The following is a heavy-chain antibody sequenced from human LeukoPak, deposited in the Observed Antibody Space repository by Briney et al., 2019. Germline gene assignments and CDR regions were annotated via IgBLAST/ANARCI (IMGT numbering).Heavy chain of an antibody. CDR1: GFTFSSTD. D-gene: IGHD3-22*01. V-gene: IGHV3-13*04. J-gene: IGHJ3*02. CDR2: IGTAGDT. Sequence: GGSVRLSCAASGFTFSSTDMHWGRQATGKGLEWVSAIGTAGDTYYPDSVKGRFTISRENAKNSLYLHMDSLRAGDTAVYYCARADSPRLRAFDIWGQRTVVADSS. CDR3: ARADSPRLRAFDI.